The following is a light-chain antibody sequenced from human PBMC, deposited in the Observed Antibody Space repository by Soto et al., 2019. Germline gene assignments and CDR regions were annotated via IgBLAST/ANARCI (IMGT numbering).Light chain of an antibody. Sequence: IVLTQSPGTLYLSPGERATLSCRASQSVTSNYLAWYQQKPGQAPRLXIYDASSRATGIPDRFSGSGSGTDFTLTINRLEPEDFAVFHCQQHDSSPITFGQGTRLEIK. J-gene: IGKJ5*01. CDR1: QSVTSNY. CDR2: DAS. V-gene: IGKV3-20*01. CDR3: QQHDSSPIT.